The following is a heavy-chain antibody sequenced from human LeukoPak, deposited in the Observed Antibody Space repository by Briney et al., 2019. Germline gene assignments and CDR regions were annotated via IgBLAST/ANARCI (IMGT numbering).Heavy chain of an antibody. CDR1: GFTLSNYA. CDR2: IKQHGREI. J-gene: IGHJ4*02. V-gene: IGHV3-7*01. CDR3: PTDRRTY. Sequence: GGSLRLSCAASGFTLSNYAMSWVRQAPGRGLEWGALIKQHGREIYYADSVKGRFTISRDDAANSLYLQMHSLRAEDPAVYYCPTDRRTYWGQGTLVTVSS.